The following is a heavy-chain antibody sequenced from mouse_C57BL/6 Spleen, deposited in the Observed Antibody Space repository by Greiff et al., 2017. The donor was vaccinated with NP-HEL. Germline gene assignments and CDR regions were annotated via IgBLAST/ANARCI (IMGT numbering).Heavy chain of an antibody. D-gene: IGHD1-1*01. J-gene: IGHJ4*01. CDR1: GYTFTSSW. CDR2: IDPSDSET. Sequence: VQLQQPGAGLVRPGASVKLSCKASGYTFTSSWVHLVKQGPIQSLGWVGNIDPSDSETHYNQNFKDKATLTVDKSSSTAYMQLSSLTSEDSAVYYCARGDYYGSSLYAMDYWGQGTSVTVSS. CDR3: ARGDYYGSSLYAMDY. V-gene: IGHV1-52*01.